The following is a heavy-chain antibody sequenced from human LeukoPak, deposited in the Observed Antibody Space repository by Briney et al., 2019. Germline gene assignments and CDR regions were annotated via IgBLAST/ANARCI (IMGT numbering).Heavy chain of an antibody. CDR3: AKDSQGGNFDY. Sequence: PGGSLRLSCAASGFTVSSNYMSWVRQAPGKGLEWVSVIYSGGSTYYADSVKGRFTISRDNSKNTLYLQMHSLRAEDTALYYCAKDSQGGNFDYWGQGTLVTVSS. CDR1: GFTVSSNY. V-gene: IGHV3-53*01. CDR2: IYSGGST. J-gene: IGHJ4*02. D-gene: IGHD3-16*01.